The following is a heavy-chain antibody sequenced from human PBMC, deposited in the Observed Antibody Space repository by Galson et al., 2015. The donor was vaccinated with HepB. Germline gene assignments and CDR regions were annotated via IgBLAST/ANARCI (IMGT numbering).Heavy chain of an antibody. J-gene: IGHJ4*02. D-gene: IGHD4-23*01. CDR1: GFTFDDYG. V-gene: IGHV3-20*04. Sequence: SLRLSCAASGFTFDDYGMSWVRQAPGKGLEWVSGINWNGGSTGYADSVKGRFTISRDNAKNSLYLQMNSLRAEDTALYSCARVGVATVVSRPFDYWGQGTLVTVSS. CDR3: ARVGVATVVSRPFDY. CDR2: INWNGGST.